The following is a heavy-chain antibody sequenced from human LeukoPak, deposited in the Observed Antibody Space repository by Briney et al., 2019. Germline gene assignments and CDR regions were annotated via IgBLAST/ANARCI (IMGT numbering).Heavy chain of an antibody. CDR2: ISSSSSYI. J-gene: IGHJ4*02. CDR1: GFTFSSYS. V-gene: IGHV3-21*01. D-gene: IGHD4-23*01. Sequence: GGSLRLSCAASGFTFSSYSMNWVRQAPGKGLEWVSSISSSSSYIYYADSVKGRFTISRDNAKNTLYLQMNSLRVEDTAVYYCARDGGKGFDYWGQGTLVTVSS. CDR3: ARDGGKGFDY.